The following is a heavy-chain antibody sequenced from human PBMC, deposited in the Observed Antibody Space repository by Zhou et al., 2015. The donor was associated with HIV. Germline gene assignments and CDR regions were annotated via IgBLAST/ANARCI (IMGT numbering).Heavy chain of an antibody. CDR3: ARVVFSGSPDAPFDN. J-gene: IGHJ4*02. CDR2: INPNNGGA. Sequence: QVQLVQSGAGVKKPGASVRVSCKASGYTFFEYYMHWVRQAPGQGLEWMGRINPNNGGATYAQQFQGRVTMTRDTSISTAYMELSRLRSDDTAVYYCARVVFSGSPDAPFDNWGQGTLVTVSS. V-gene: IGHV1-2*06. D-gene: IGHD1-26*01. CDR1: GYTFFEYY.